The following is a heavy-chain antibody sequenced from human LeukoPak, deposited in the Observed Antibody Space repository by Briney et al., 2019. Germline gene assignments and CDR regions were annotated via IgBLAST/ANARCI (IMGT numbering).Heavy chain of an antibody. CDR2: ISSSGSYI. Sequence: GGSLRLSCAASGXTFSSYSMNWVRQAPGKGLEWVSSISSSGSYIYYADSVKGRFTISRDNAKNSLYLQMNSLRAEDTAVYYCARGDYYDSSGKLRLDYWGQGTLVTVSS. CDR1: GXTFSSYS. CDR3: ARGDYYDSSGKLRLDY. V-gene: IGHV3-21*01. D-gene: IGHD3-22*01. J-gene: IGHJ4*02.